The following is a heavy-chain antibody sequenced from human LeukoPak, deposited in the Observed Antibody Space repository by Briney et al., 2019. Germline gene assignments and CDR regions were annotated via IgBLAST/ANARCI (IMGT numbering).Heavy chain of an antibody. V-gene: IGHV3-30*18. CDR3: AKDIDFGVARAFDI. CDR2: ISYDGSNK. J-gene: IGHJ3*02. D-gene: IGHD3-3*01. Sequence: GGSLRLSCAASGFTLSSYGMHWVRQAPGKGLEWVAVISYDGSNKYYADSVKGRFTISRDNSKNTLYLQMNSLRAEDTAVYYCAKDIDFGVARAFDIWGQGTMVTVSS. CDR1: GFTLSSYG.